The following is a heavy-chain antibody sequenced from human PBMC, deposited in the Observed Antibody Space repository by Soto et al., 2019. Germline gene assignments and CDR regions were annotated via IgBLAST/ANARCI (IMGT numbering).Heavy chain of an antibody. Sequence: QVQLVQSGAEVKKPGASVKVSCKASGYTFASYAISWMRQAPGQGLEWMGWISAYNGNTNYAQKLQGRVTMTTDTSTSTPDMELRSLRPDDTAVYYCARDPPPPDYWGQGTLVTVSS. CDR2: ISAYNGNT. V-gene: IGHV1-18*01. CDR1: GYTFASYA. J-gene: IGHJ4*02. CDR3: ARDPPPPDY.